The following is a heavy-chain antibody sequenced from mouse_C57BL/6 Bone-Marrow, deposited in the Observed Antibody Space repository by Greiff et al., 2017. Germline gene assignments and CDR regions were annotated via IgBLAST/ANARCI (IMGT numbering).Heavy chain of an antibody. CDR1: GYAFTNYL. Sequence: QVQLQQSGAELVRPGTSVKVSCKASGYAFTNYLIEWVKQRPGQGLEWIGVINPGSGGTSYNEKFKGKATLTADKSSSTAYMQLSSLTSEDSAVYYCARSKNWDSWLAYGGRGTRVTVSA. CDR3: ARSKNWDSWLAY. V-gene: IGHV1-54*01. J-gene: IGHJ3*01. D-gene: IGHD4-1*01. CDR2: INPGSGGT.